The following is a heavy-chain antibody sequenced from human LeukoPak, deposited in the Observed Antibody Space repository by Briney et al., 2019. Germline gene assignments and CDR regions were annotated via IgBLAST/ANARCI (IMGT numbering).Heavy chain of an antibody. CDR2: IVPILGIA. CDR3: ARELHYDLDFDY. Sequence: ASVKVSCKASGGTFSNNGISWVRQAPGQGLEWMGRIVPILGIANYAQKFQGRVTITRDTSTSTVYMELSSLRSEDTAVYYCARELHYDLDFDYWGQGTLVTVSS. D-gene: IGHD3-22*01. CDR1: GGTFSNNG. J-gene: IGHJ4*02. V-gene: IGHV1-69*04.